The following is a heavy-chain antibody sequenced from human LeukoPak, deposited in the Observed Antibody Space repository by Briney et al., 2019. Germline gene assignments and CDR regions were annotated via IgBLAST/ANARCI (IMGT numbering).Heavy chain of an antibody. CDR1: GFTFSTYS. CDR2: ISSSSSYI. CDR3: ARDGAVTNGRYFDY. J-gene: IGHJ4*02. V-gene: IGHV3-21*01. D-gene: IGHD4-17*01. Sequence: GSLRLSCVDSGFTFSTYSMNWVRQAPGKGLEWVSSISSSSSYIYYGDSVKGRFTTSRDNAKNSLYLQMNSLRAEDTAVYYCARDGAVTNGRYFDYWGQGTLVTVSS.